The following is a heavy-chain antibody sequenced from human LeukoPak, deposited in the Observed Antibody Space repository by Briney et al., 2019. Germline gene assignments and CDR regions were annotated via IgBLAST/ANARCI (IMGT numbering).Heavy chain of an antibody. J-gene: IGHJ6*03. CDR2: INPNSGGT. CDR1: GYTFTGYY. D-gene: IGHD3-3*01. CDR3: ARTGITIFGVVISSPNTYYYMDV. V-gene: IGHV1-2*02. Sequence: GASVKVSCKASGYTFTGYYMHWVRQAPGQGLEWMGWINPNSGGTNYAQKFQGRVTMTRDTSISTAYMELSRLRSDDTAVYYCARTGITIFGVVISSPNTYYYMDVWGKGTTVTVSS.